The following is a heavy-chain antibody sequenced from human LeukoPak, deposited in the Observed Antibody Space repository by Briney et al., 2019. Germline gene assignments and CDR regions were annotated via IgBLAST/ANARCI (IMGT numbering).Heavy chain of an antibody. CDR1: GGSVSNYY. Sequence: PSETLSLTCSVSGGSVSNYYWSWIRQPPGKGLEWIGYVYYTGSTNYNPSLKSRVTMFEDKSKNQFSPRLYSVTVADTAVYYCARHFAYSSSSYFDYWGQGSLATVSS. V-gene: IGHV4-59*08. D-gene: IGHD6-6*01. J-gene: IGHJ4*02. CDR3: ARHFAYSSSSYFDY. CDR2: VYYTGST.